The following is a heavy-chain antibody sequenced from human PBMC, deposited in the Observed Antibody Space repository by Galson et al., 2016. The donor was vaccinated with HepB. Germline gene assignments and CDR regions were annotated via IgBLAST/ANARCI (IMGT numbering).Heavy chain of an antibody. CDR1: GGSIRSGSSSSSNYY. D-gene: IGHD3-10*01. Sequence: SETLSLTCTVSGGSIRSGSSSSSNYYWTWVRQPPGEGLEWIGSINYSGTTFYNAPLNIRVTLSVDTTNSQFSLPLTSVTAADPAVYYCASLIITGSGNFFDFWGQGTLVTVSS. CDR2: INYSGTT. V-gene: IGHV4-39*01. CDR3: ASLIITGSGNFFDF. J-gene: IGHJ4*02.